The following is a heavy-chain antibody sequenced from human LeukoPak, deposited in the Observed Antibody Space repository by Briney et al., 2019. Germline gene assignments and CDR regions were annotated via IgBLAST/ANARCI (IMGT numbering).Heavy chain of an antibody. CDR3: AKDFYSSGWYFDY. D-gene: IGHD6-19*01. V-gene: IGHV3-48*03. Sequence: GGSLRLSCAASGFTFSSYEMNWVRQAPGKGLEWVSYISRSGTTIYYADSVKGRFTISRDNAKNSLYLQMNSLRAEDTALYYCAKDFYSSGWYFDYWGQGTLVTVSS. J-gene: IGHJ4*02. CDR2: ISRSGTTI. CDR1: GFTFSSYE.